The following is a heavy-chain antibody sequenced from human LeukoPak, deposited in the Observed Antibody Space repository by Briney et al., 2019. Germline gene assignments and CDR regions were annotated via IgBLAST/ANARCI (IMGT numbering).Heavy chain of an antibody. CDR3: AKDGSFVTGDWYYFDY. D-gene: IGHD3/OR15-3a*01. Sequence: PGGSLRLSCAASGFTFSSYSMNWVRQAPGKGLEWVSSITRSNYIYYADSVKGRFTIPRDNAKNSLYLQMNSLRAEDTAVYYCAKDGSFVTGDWYYFDYWGQGTLVTVSS. CDR2: ITRSNYI. V-gene: IGHV3-21*06. CDR1: GFTFSSYS. J-gene: IGHJ4*02.